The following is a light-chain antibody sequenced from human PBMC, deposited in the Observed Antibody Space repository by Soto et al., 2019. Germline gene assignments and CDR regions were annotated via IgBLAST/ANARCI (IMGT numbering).Light chain of an antibody. CDR2: GAS. CDR1: QSVSSN. J-gene: IGKJ1*01. CDR3: QQYNNWPQT. V-gene: IGKV3-15*01. Sequence: EIVMTQSPATLSVSPGERATLSCRASQSVSSNLAWYQQKPGQAPSLLIYGASTRATGIPARFSGSGSGTEFTLTISSLQSEDFAVYYCQQYNNWPQTFGQVTKVEIK.